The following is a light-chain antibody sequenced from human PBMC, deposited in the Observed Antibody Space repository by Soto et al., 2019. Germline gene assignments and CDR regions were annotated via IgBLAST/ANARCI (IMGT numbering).Light chain of an antibody. V-gene: IGLV2-11*01. CDR1: SSDVGGYNF. Sequence: QSALTQPRSVSRSPGQSVTISCTGTSSDVGGYNFVSWYQQHPGKAPKLLIYDVNKRPSGVRDRFSGSKSGNTASLTISGLQADDESNYYCCSYAATFVVFGGGTKLTVL. CDR3: CSYAATFVV. CDR2: DVN. J-gene: IGLJ2*01.